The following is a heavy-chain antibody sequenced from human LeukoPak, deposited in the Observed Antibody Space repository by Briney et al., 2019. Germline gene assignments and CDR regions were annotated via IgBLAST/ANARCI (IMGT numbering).Heavy chain of an antibody. CDR3: ARGDYDYVWGSSRGFNQI. J-gene: IGHJ3*02. CDR2: IYYSGST. V-gene: IGHV4-31*03. CDR1: GGSISSGGYY. Sequence: KPSQTLSLTCTVSGGSISSGGYYWSRIRQHPGKGLEWIGYIYYSGSTYYNPSLKSRVTISVDTSKNQFSLKLSSVTAADTAVYYCARGDYDYVWGSSRGFNQIWGQGTMVTVSS. D-gene: IGHD3-16*01.